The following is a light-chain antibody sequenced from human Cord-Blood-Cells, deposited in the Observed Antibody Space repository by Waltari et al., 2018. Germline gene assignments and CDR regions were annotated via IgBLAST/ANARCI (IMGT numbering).Light chain of an antibody. J-gene: IGKJ2*03. CDR2: GAS. V-gene: IGKV3-15*01. CDR1: QSVSSN. CDR3: QQYNTWPSFS. Sequence: EIVMTQSPATLSVSPGERATLSCSASQSVSSNLAWYQQKPGQAPRLLIYGASTRATGIPARFSGSGSGTEFTLTISSLQSEDFAVYYCQQYNTWPSFSFGQGTKLEIK.